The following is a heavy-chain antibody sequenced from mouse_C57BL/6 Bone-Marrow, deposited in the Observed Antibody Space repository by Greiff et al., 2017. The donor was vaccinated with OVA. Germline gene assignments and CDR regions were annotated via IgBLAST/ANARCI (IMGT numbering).Heavy chain of an antibody. D-gene: IGHD2-3*01. CDR2: ISNGGGST. V-gene: IGHV5-12*01. CDR1: GFTFSDYY. J-gene: IGHJ1*03. CDR3: ARHGDGYWYFDV. Sequence: EVQRVASGGGLVQPGGSLKLSCAASGFTFSDYYMYWVRQTPEKRLEWVAYISNGGGSTYYPDTVKGRFTISRDNAKNTLYLQMSRLKSEDTAMYYCARHGDGYWYFDVWGTGTTVTVSS.